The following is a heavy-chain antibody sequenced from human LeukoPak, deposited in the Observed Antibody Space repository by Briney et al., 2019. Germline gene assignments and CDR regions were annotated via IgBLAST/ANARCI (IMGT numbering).Heavy chain of an antibody. Sequence: PGGSLRLSCAASGFTFSSYWMGWVRQAPGKGLEWVAHIKQDGSEKVYVDSVRGRFTISRDNAMNSLYLEMNSLRAEDAAVYYCTRAYSDHSNYFDHWGQGTLVTVSS. CDR3: TRAYSDHSNYFDH. D-gene: IGHD4-11*01. CDR2: IKQDGSEK. J-gene: IGHJ4*02. V-gene: IGHV3-7*01. CDR1: GFTFSSYW.